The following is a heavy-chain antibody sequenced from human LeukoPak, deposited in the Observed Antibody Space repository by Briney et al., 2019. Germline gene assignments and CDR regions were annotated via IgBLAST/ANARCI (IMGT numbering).Heavy chain of an antibody. J-gene: IGHJ2*01. D-gene: IGHD2-21*02. CDR2: INPNSGGT. V-gene: IGHV1-2*06. Sequence: GASVKVSCKASGYTFTGYYMHWVRQAPGQGLEWMGRINPNSGGTNYAQKFQGRVTMTRDTSISTAYMELSRLRSDDTAVYYCAREYGVVTAAFRYFDLWGRGTLVTVSS. CDR3: AREYGVVTAAFRYFDL. CDR1: GYTFTGYY.